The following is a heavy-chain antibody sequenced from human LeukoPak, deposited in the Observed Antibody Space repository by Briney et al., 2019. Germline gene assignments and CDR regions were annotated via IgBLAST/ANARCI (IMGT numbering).Heavy chain of an antibody. D-gene: IGHD3-10*01. Sequence: SETLSLTCTVSGGSISSGDYYWRWIRQPPGNGLEWIGYIYYSGSTYYNPSLKSRVTISVDTSKNQFSLKLSSVTAADTAVYYCARDSVTDTMVRGVIITRYYYGMDVWGQGTTVTVSS. J-gene: IGHJ6*02. CDR2: IYYSGST. CDR3: ARDSVTDTMVRGVIITRYYYGMDV. CDR1: GGSISSGDYY. V-gene: IGHV4-30-4*01.